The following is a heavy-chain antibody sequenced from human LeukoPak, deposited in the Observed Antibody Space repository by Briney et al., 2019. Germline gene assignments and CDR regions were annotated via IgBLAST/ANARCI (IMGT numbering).Heavy chain of an antibody. Sequence: SQTLSLTCTVSGGSISSGDYYWSWIRQPPGXXXXXIGYIYYSGSTYYNPSLKSRVTISVDTSKNQFSLKLSSVTAADTAVYYCARERGWLHYYFDYWGQGTLVTVSS. V-gene: IGHV4-30-4*01. CDR1: GGSISSGDYY. D-gene: IGHD5-24*01. CDR2: IYYSGST. J-gene: IGHJ4*02. CDR3: ARERGWLHYYFDY.